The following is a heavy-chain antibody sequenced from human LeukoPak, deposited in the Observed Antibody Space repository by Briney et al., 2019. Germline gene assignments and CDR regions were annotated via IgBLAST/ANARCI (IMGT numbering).Heavy chain of an antibody. V-gene: IGHV4-59*01. CDR3: AREAYCGGDCYSGFDY. CDR2: IYYSGST. Sequence: SETLSLTCTVSGGSICSYHWSCIRHPPGKGLEWIGYIYYSGSTNYNPSLKSRVTISVDTSKNQFSLKLSSVTAADTAVYYCAREAYCGGDCYSGFDYWGQGTLVTVSS. D-gene: IGHD2-21*02. CDR1: GGSICSYH. J-gene: IGHJ4*02.